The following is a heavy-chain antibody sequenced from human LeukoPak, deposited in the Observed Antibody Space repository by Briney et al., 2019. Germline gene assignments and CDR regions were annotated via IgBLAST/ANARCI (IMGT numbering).Heavy chain of an antibody. D-gene: IGHD6-19*01. CDR1: GYTFTDYY. CDR2: VNPNSGDT. J-gene: IGHJ4*02. Sequence: ASVKVPCKASGYTFTDYYMHWVRQAPGQGLEWMGWVNPNSGDTSYAQKFQDRVTMTRDTSISTAYMELSRLRSDDTAVYYCAISSGWYSSFDYWGQGTLVTVSS. V-gene: IGHV1-2*02. CDR3: AISSGWYSSFDY.